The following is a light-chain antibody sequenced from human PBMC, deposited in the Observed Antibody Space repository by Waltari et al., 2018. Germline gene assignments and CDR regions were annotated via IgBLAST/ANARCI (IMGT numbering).Light chain of an antibody. CDR2: AIS. V-gene: IGKV1-16*01. Sequence: DIQMTQSPSSLSASVGDRVTIPCRASQAISDNLGWFQQKPGKAPKSLIYAISTSQSGVPSRFSGSGSGTDFTLTISDLQPEDFATYYCQQYDAYPITFGPGTNVDIK. CDR3: QQYDAYPIT. J-gene: IGKJ3*01. CDR1: QAISDN.